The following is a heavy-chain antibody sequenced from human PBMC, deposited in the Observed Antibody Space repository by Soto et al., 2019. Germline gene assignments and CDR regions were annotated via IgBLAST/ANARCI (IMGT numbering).Heavy chain of an antibody. V-gene: IGHV4-30-4*01. CDR3: VTDVKRYRSAPGPLEY. J-gene: IGHJ4*02. Sequence: QVQLQESGPGLVQPSQTLSLTCTVSGDSISSGDYYWGWVRQSPGKGLEWMGCIYYSGTTYYNPSLETRLTMSVDPSTDQLIQRLRSVPAADAATYFCVTDVKRYRSAPGPLEYWGQGTLVTVSS. D-gene: IGHD6-25*01. CDR1: GDSISSGDYY. CDR2: IYYSGTT.